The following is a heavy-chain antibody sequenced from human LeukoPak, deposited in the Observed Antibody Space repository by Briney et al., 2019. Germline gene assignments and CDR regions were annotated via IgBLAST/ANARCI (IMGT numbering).Heavy chain of an antibody. CDR1: GGSISSGSYY. CDR3: ASGLRYFDLYY. D-gene: IGHD3-9*01. Sequence: PSQTLSLTCTVSGGSISSGSYYWSWIRQPAGKGLEWIGRIYTSGSTNYNPSLKSRVTISVDTSKNQFSLKLSSVTAADTAVYYCASGLRYFDLYYWGQGTLVTVSS. J-gene: IGHJ4*02. CDR2: IYTSGST. V-gene: IGHV4-61*02.